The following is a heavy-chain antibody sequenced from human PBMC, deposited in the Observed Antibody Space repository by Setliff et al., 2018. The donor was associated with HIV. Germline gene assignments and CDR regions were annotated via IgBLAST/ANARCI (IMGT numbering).Heavy chain of an antibody. D-gene: IGHD4-17*01. V-gene: IGHV4-39*07. CDR1: GGSISSSSYY. Sequence: SETMSLTCTVSGGSISSSSYYWGWIRQPPVKGLEWIGRIFHTGSPYYHPSLKSRVTISVDTSKNQFSLRLTSVTAADPAVYYCARVRDYGGNFFDYWSQGTLVTVSS. CDR2: IFHTGSP. J-gene: IGHJ4*02. CDR3: ARVRDYGGNFFDY.